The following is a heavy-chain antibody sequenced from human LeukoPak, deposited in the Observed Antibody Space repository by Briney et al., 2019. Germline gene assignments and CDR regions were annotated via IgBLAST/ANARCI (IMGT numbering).Heavy chain of an antibody. D-gene: IGHD3-10*01. Sequence: GSLRLSCAASGFTFSSYSMNWVRQAPGKGLEWVSYISSSSKTIYYADSVKGRFTISRDNAKNSLYLQMNSLRAEDTAVYYCARLTVKGVRGLDYWGQGTLVTVSS. CDR1: GFTFSSYS. J-gene: IGHJ4*02. CDR2: ISSSSKTI. CDR3: ARLTVKGVRGLDY. V-gene: IGHV3-48*04.